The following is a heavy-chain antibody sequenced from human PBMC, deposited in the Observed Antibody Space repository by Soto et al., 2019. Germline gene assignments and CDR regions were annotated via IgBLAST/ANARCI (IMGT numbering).Heavy chain of an antibody. J-gene: IGHJ4*02. D-gene: IGHD1-20*01. Sequence: GGSLRLSCAASGFTFSNCGMHWVRQAPGKGLEWVAVISYDGYNKYYADSVKGRFTISRDNAKDSLYLQMNSLRVEDTALYYCVRDHNWAFDYWAPGTLVTVSS. CDR2: ISYDGYNK. CDR3: VRDHNWAFDY. V-gene: IGHV3-30*03. CDR1: GFTFSNCG.